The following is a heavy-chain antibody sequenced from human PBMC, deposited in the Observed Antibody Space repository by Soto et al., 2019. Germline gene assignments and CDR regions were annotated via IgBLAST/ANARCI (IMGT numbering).Heavy chain of an antibody. CDR1: GYTFTSYY. J-gene: IGHJ4*02. Sequence: ASVKVSCKASGYTFTSYYMHWVRQAPGQGLEWMGIINPSGGSTGYAQKFQGRVTMTRDTSTSTVYMELSSLRSEDTAVYYCARDMGRARRDGYNNFDYWGQGTLVTVSS. CDR2: INPSGGST. CDR3: ARDMGRARRDGYNNFDY. V-gene: IGHV1-46*01. D-gene: IGHD5-12*01.